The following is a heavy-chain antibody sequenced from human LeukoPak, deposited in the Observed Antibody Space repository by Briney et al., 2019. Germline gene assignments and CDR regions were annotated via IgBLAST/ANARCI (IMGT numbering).Heavy chain of an antibody. CDR2: ISGDGSST. D-gene: IGHD3-10*01. CDR3: ARDHYGSGTYYDKNFDY. V-gene: IGHV3-74*03. J-gene: IGHJ4*02. Sequence: GGSLRLSCAASGFTFSSYWMHWVRQAPGKGLVWVSRISGDGSSTTYADSVKGRFTISRDNAKNTLYLQMNSLRAEDTAVYFCARDHYGSGTYYDKNFDYWGQGTLVTVSS. CDR1: GFTFSSYW.